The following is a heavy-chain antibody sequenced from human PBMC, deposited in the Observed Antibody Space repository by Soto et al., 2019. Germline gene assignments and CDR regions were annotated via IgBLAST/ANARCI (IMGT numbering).Heavy chain of an antibody. D-gene: IGHD3-10*01. Sequence: KQSQTLSLPCAVYGGSFSGYYWSWIRQPPGKGLEWIGEINHSGSTNYNPSLKSRVTISVDTSKNQFSLKLSSVTAADTAWYYCARGPRITMVRGVPGKSDGDRAYYYYGMDVWGQGTTVTVSS. CDR3: ARGPRITMVRGVPGKSDGDRAYYYYGMDV. CDR2: INHSGST. CDR1: GGSFSGYY. J-gene: IGHJ6*02. V-gene: IGHV4-34*01.